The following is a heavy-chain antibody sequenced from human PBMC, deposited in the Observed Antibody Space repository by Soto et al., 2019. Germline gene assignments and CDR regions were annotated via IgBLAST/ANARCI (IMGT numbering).Heavy chain of an antibody. CDR3: ARLGPGD. V-gene: IGHV5-10-1*03. Sequence: EVQLVQSGVEVKKPGESLKISCKVSGISFADNAISWVRQMPGKGLEWMGRISRDGSSSSYSPSFQGHVSIYADRTTNTAYLQWSHLRTSDTAMYYCARLGPGDWGQGTLVTVSS. CDR1: GISFADNA. D-gene: IGHD7-27*01. J-gene: IGHJ4*02. CDR2: ISRDGSSS.